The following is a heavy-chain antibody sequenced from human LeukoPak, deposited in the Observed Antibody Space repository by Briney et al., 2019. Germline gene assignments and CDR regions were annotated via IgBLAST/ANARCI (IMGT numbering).Heavy chain of an antibody. CDR2: IIPIFGTA. CDR1: GGTFSSYA. J-gene: IGHJ4*02. CDR3: ARGLPYDYVWGSYRYAPDY. Sequence: GASVKVSCKASGGTFSSYAISWVRQAPGQGLEWMGGIIPIFGTANYAQKFQGRVTITADKSTSTAYMELSSLRSEDTAVYYCARGLPYDYVWGSYRYAPDYWGQGTLVTVSS. V-gene: IGHV1-69*06. D-gene: IGHD3-16*02.